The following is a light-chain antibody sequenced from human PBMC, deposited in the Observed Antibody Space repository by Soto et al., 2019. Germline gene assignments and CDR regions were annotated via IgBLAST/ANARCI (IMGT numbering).Light chain of an antibody. J-gene: IGKJ4*01. V-gene: IGKV1-5*01. CDR2: DAS. Sequence: DIQMTQSPSSLSASVGDRVTITCRASQSIVTYLNWYLQKPGKAPKVLIYDASTLESGVPSRFSGGRSGTEFTLSISSLQPDDFATYYCQHYNGHFGGGTKVDIK. CDR1: QSIVTY. CDR3: QHYNGH.